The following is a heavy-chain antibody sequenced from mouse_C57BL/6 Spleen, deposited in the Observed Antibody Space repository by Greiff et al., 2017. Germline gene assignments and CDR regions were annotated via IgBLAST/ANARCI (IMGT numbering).Heavy chain of an antibody. CDR1: GYTFTDYE. Sequence: QVQLKQSGAELVRPGASVTLSCKASGYTFTDYEMHWVKQTPVHGLEWIGAIDPETGGTAYNQKFKGKAILTADKSSSTAYMELRSLTSEASAVYYCTRKYDGYSFAYWGQGTLVTVSA. CDR3: TRKYDGYSFAY. V-gene: IGHV1-15*01. D-gene: IGHD2-3*01. CDR2: IDPETGGT. J-gene: IGHJ3*01.